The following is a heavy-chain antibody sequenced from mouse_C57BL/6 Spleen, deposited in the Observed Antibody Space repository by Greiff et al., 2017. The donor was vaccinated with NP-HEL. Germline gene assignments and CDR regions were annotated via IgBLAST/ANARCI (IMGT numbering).Heavy chain of an antibody. D-gene: IGHD2-3*01. CDR1: GFTFTDYY. V-gene: IGHV7-3*01. Sequence: EVHLVESGGGLVQPGGSLSLSCAASGFTFTDYYMSWVRQPPGKALEWLGFIRNKANGYTTEYSASVKGRFTISRDNSQSILYLQMNALRAEDSATYYCARYDWDGYWVFDYWGQGTTLTVSS. J-gene: IGHJ2*01. CDR2: IRNKANGYTT. CDR3: ARYDWDGYWVFDY.